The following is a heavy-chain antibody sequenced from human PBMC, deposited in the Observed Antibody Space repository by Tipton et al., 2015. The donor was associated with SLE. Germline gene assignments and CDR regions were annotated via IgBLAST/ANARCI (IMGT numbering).Heavy chain of an antibody. Sequence: GSLRLSCAASGFTFSSYWMHWVRQAPGKGLVWVPRINSDGSSTSYADSVKGRFTISRDNAKNTLYLQMNSLRAEDTAVYYCARDKIAAAGTLDYWGQGTLVTVSS. CDR3: ARDKIAAAGTLDY. CDR1: GFTFSSYW. CDR2: INSDGSST. D-gene: IGHD6-13*01. V-gene: IGHV3-74*01. J-gene: IGHJ4*02.